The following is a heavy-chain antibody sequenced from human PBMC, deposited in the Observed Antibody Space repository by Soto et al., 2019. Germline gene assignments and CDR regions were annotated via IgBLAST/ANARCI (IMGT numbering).Heavy chain of an antibody. Sequence: ASVKVSCKASGYTFTSYAMHWVRQAPGQRLEWMGWINAGNGNTKYSQKFQGRVTITRDTSASTAYMELSSLRSEDTAVYYCARELSDYIWGSYPNPVYWFDPWGQGTLVTVS. J-gene: IGHJ5*02. CDR1: GYTFTSYA. D-gene: IGHD3-16*02. V-gene: IGHV1-3*01. CDR3: ARELSDYIWGSYPNPVYWFDP. CDR2: INAGNGNT.